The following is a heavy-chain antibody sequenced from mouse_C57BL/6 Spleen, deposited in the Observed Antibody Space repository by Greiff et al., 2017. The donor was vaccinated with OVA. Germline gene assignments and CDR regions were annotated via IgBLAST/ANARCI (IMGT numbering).Heavy chain of an antibody. V-gene: IGHV1-82*01. CDR2: IYPGDGDN. CDR3: ARCAYYSNFYYAMDY. CDR1: GYAFSSSW. J-gene: IGHJ4*01. D-gene: IGHD2-5*01. Sequence: VKVVESGPELVKPGASVKISCKASGYAFSSSWMNWVKQRPGKGLEWIGRIYPGDGDNNYNGKFKGKATLTADKSSSTAYMQLISLTSEDSAVYFCARCAYYSNFYYAMDYWGQGTSVTVSS.